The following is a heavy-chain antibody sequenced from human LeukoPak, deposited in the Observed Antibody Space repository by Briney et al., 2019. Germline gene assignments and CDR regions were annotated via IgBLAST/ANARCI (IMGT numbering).Heavy chain of an antibody. D-gene: IGHD3-22*01. V-gene: IGHV4-59*01. J-gene: IGHJ4*02. CDR2: IYYSGST. CDR3: ARGYGGYYYGVDY. Sequence: SETLSLTCTVSGGSISSYYWNWIRQPPGKGLEWIGYIYYSGSTNYNPSLKSRVTISVDTSKNQFSLKLSSVTAADTAVYYCARGYGGYYYGVDYWGQGTLVTVSS. CDR1: GGSISSYY.